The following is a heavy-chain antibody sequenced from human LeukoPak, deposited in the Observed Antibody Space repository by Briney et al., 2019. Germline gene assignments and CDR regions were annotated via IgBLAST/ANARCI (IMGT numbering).Heavy chain of an antibody. CDR3: AMEGESSGPDFDY. Sequence: GGSLRLSCAGSGFTFSDYYINWVRQGPGKGLEWVGRTRIKANSYTPDYAASVKGRFTISRDESKNSLYLQMNSLKTEDTAVYYCAMEGESSGPDFDYWGQGTLVTVSS. CDR2: TRIKANSYTP. J-gene: IGHJ4*02. D-gene: IGHD3-22*01. V-gene: IGHV3-72*01. CDR1: GFTFSDYY.